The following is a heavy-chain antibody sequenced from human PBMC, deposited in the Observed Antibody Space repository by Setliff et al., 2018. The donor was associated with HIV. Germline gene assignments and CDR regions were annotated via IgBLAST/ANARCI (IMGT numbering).Heavy chain of an antibody. V-gene: IGHV3-21*01. J-gene: IGHJ3*02. CDR1: GFTFSSYS. CDR3: SKDLSVRGSGFKGASAI. Sequence: PGGSLRLSCAASGFTFSSYSMNWVRQAPGKGLEWVSSISSSSSYIYYADSVKGRFTISRDNAKNSLYLQMNSLRAEDTAVYYCSKDLSVRGSGFKGASAIWGQGTKVTVSS. D-gene: IGHD6-19*01. CDR2: ISSSSSYI.